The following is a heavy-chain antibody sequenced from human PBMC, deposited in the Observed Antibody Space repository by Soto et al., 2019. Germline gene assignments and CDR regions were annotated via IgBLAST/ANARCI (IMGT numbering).Heavy chain of an antibody. J-gene: IGHJ4*02. Sequence: EVQLLESGGGLLQPGGSLRLSCAASEFTFNNYAMSWVRQAPGKGLEWVSSINNGGDNIYYADSVKGRFTISRDNSKSTLYLQMNSLRAEDTAVYYCAKTFLARYCSSSICYDPADYFDYWGQGTLVTVSS. D-gene: IGHD2-2*01. CDR3: AKTFLARYCSSSICYDPADYFDY. CDR2: INNGGDNI. V-gene: IGHV3-23*01. CDR1: EFTFNNYA.